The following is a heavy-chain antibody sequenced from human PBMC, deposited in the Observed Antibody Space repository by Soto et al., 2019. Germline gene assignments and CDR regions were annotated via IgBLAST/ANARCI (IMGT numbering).Heavy chain of an antibody. CDR1: GFTFSSYA. V-gene: IGHV3-23*01. CDR2: ISGSGGST. D-gene: IGHD3-22*01. Sequence: SLRLCCAASGFTFSSYAMSWVRQAQGKGLEWFSAISGSGGSTYYADSVKGRFTISRDNSKNTLYLQMNSLRAEDTAVYYCAKPNPLYYDSSGHQGFDYWGQGTLVTVSS. CDR3: AKPNPLYYDSSGHQGFDY. J-gene: IGHJ4*02.